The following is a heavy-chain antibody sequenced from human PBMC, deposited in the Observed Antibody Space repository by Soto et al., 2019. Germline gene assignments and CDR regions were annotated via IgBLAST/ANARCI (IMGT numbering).Heavy chain of an antibody. CDR3: AREASDGGFDY. D-gene: IGHD2-15*01. J-gene: IGHJ4*02. V-gene: IGHV4-59*01. CDR1: GGSISSYY. CDR2: IYYSGST. Sequence: SETLSLTCTVSGGSISSYYWSWIRQPPGKGLEWIGYIYYSGSTNYNPSLKSRVTISVDTSKNQFSLKLSSVTAADTAVYYCAREASDGGFDYWGQGTLVTVSS.